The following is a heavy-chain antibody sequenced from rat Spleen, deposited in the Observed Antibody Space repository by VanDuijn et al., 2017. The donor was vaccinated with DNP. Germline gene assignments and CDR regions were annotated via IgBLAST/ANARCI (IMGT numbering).Heavy chain of an antibody. J-gene: IGHJ4*01. D-gene: IGHD1-2*01. CDR1: GFTFSNFD. Sequence: EVQLVESGGGLVQPGRSLQLSCAASGFTFSNFDMGWVRQAATKGLEWVASISPSGGNTYYRDSVKGRFTISRDNAESTLNLQMDSLRSEDTATYYCTTIAAIHGAWGQGTSVTVSS. CDR3: TTIAAIHGA. V-gene: IGHV5-19*01. CDR2: ISPSGGNT.